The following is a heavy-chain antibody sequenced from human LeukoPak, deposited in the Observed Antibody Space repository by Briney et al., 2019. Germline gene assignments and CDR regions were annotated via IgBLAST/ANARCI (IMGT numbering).Heavy chain of an antibody. D-gene: IGHD3-3*01. V-gene: IGHV4-30-2*01. Sequence: SETLSLTCAVSGVSISSGGYSWSWIRQPPGKGLEWIGYIYHSGSTYYNPSLKSRVTISVDRSKNQFSLKLSSVTAADTAVYYCARGFLEWSTYGMDVWGQGTTVTVSS. CDR3: ARGFLEWSTYGMDV. CDR2: IYHSGST. CDR1: GVSISSGGYS. J-gene: IGHJ6*02.